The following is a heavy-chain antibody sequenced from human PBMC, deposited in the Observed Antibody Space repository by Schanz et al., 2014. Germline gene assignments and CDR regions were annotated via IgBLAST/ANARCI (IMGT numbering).Heavy chain of an antibody. CDR2: ISPYNGNT. D-gene: IGHD2-2*01. Sequence: QLQLVQSGAEVKKPGSSMKVSCKASGYNITSNDVTWVRQATGQGLEWMGWISPYNGNTNYAQKFQGRVTMTRNTSISTAYMELSSLRSEDTAVYYCARDRRRYCSTASCLHDNWFDPWGQGTLVIVSS. V-gene: IGHV1-8*01. CDR1: GYNITSND. J-gene: IGHJ5*02. CDR3: ARDRRRYCSTASCLHDNWFDP.